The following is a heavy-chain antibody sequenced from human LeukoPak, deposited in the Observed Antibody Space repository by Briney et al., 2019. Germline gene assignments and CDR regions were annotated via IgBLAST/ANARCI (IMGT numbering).Heavy chain of an antibody. D-gene: IGHD3-10*01. Sequence: PSETLSLTCAVYGGSFSGYYWSWIRQPPGKGLEWIGEINHSGSTNYNPSLKSRVTISVDTSKNQFSLKLSSVTAADTAVYYCARGRGSGSYHNRLRDYGMDVWGQGTTVTVSS. CDR1: GGSFSGYY. J-gene: IGHJ6*02. V-gene: IGHV4-34*01. CDR2: INHSGST. CDR3: ARGRGSGSYHNRLRDYGMDV.